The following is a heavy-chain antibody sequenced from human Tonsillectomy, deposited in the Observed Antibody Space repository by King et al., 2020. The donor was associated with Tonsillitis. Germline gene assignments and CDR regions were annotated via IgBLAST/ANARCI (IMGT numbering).Heavy chain of an antibody. J-gene: IGHJ4*02. CDR1: GFTFSSYS. CDR3: ARDQQLIR. D-gene: IGHD6-13*01. CDR2: ISSSSSYI. Sequence: VQLVESGGGLVKPGGSLRLSCAASGFTFSSYSMNWVRQAPEKGLEWVSSISSSSSYIYYADSVKGRFTISRDNANNSLYLQMTSLRAEDTAVYYCARDQQLIRWGQGTLVTVSS. V-gene: IGHV3-21*01.